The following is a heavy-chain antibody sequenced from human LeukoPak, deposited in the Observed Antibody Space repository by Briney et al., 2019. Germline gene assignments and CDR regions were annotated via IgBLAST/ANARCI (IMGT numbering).Heavy chain of an antibody. D-gene: IGHD3-10*01. V-gene: IGHV4-31*03. J-gene: IGHJ5*02. CDR2: IYYSGST. Sequence: SETLSLTCTVSGGSISSGGYYWSWIRQHPGKGLGWIGYIYYSGSTYYNPSLKSRVTISVDTSKNQFSLKLSSVTAADTAVYYCARSIITMVRGVINWFDPWGQGTLVTVSS. CDR3: ARSIITMVRGVINWFDP. CDR1: GGSISSGGYY.